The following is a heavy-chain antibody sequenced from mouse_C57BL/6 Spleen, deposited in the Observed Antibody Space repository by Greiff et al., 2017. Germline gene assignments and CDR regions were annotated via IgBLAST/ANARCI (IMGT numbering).Heavy chain of an antibody. Sequence: VKLMESGAELVRPGTSVKVSCKASGYAFTNYLIEWVKQRPGQGLEWIGVINPGSGGTNYNEKFKGKATLTADKSSSTAYMQLSSLTSEDSAVYFCARGITTVVAHWYFDVWGTGTTVTVSS. CDR1: GYAFTNYL. D-gene: IGHD1-1*01. J-gene: IGHJ1*03. CDR2: INPGSGGT. CDR3: ARGITTVVAHWYFDV. V-gene: IGHV1-54*01.